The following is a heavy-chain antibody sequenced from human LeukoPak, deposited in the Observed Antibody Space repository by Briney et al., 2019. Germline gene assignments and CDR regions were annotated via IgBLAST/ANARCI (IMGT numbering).Heavy chain of an antibody. CDR2: ISYDGSNK. CDR1: GFTFSSYA. Sequence: VRSLRLSCAASGFTFSSYAMHWVRQAPGKGLEWVAVISYDGSNKYYADSVKGRFTISRDNSKNTLYLQMNSLRAEDTAVYYCAREMNDWGQGTLVTVSS. J-gene: IGHJ4*02. V-gene: IGHV3-30*01. D-gene: IGHD1-1*01. CDR3: AREMND.